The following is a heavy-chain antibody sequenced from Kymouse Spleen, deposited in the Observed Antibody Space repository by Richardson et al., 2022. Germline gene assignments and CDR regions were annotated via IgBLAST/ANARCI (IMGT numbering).Heavy chain of an antibody. CDR2: IWYDGSNK. V-gene: IGHV3-33*01. J-gene: IGHJ4*02. Sequence: QVQLVESGGGVVQPGRSLRLSCAASGFTFSSYGMHWVRQAPGKGLEWVAVIWYDGSNKYYADSVKGRFTISRDNSKNTLYLQMNSLRAEDTAVYYCAREETSLLTMVRGVIRGYFDYWGQGTLVTVSS. CDR3: AREETSLLTMVRGVIRGYFDY. D-gene: IGHD3-10*01. CDR1: GFTFSSYG.